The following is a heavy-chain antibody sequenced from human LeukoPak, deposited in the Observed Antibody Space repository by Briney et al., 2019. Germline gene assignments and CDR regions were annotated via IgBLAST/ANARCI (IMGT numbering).Heavy chain of an antibody. J-gene: IGHJ4*02. CDR3: TDGTIWLPFDY. CDR1: GFTFSNYA. V-gene: IGHV3-23*01. CDR2: ISGSGGST. D-gene: IGHD5-18*01. Sequence: GGSLRLSCEASGFTFSNYAMSWARQAPGKGLEWVSAISGSGGSTYYADSVKGRFTISRDNSKNTLYLQMNSLRAEDTAVYYCTDGTIWLPFDYWGQGTLVTVSS.